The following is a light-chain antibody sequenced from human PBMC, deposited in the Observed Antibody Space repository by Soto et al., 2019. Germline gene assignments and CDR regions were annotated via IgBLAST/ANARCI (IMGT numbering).Light chain of an antibody. Sequence: DIQMTQSPSTLPASVGDRVTITCXASQSISNWLAWYQQKPGKAPKRLIFAASSLQSGVPSRFSGSGSGTDFTLTISSLQPEDFATYYCLQYKNSPITFGQGTRLEIK. V-gene: IGKV1-5*01. CDR1: QSISNW. J-gene: IGKJ5*01. CDR2: AAS. CDR3: LQYKNSPIT.